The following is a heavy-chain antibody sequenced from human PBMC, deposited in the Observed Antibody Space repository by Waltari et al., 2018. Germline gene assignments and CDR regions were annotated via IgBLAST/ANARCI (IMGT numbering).Heavy chain of an antibody. V-gene: IGHV7-4-1*02. D-gene: IGHD3-22*01. J-gene: IGHJ4*02. CDR2: INTNTGNP. CDR1: GYTFTSYA. CDR3: ARQPPDYYDSSGYYRPFDY. Sequence: QVQLVQSGSELKKPGASVKVSCKASGYTFTSYAMNWVRQAPGQGLEWMGWINTNTGNPTYAQGFTGRFVFSLDTSVSTAYLQISSLKAEDTAVYYCARQPPDYYDSSGYYRPFDYWGQGTLVTVSS.